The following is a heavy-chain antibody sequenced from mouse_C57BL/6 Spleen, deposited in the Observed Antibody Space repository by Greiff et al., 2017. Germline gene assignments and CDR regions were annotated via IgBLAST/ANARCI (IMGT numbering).Heavy chain of an antibody. V-gene: IGHV1-80*01. CDR2: IYPGDGDT. CDR3: AREGTYLYAMDY. D-gene: IGHD5-1*01. CDR1: GYAFSSYW. Sequence: QVQLQQSGAELVKPGASVKISCKASGYAFSSYWMNWVKQRPGKGLEWIGQIYPGDGDTNYNGKFKGKATLTADKSSSTVYMQLSRLTSEDSAVYFCAREGTYLYAMDYWGQGTSVTVSS. J-gene: IGHJ4*01.